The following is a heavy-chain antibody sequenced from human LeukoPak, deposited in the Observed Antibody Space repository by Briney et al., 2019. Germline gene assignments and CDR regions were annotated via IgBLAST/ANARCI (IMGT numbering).Heavy chain of an antibody. J-gene: IGHJ4*02. CDR2: MNPNSGNT. D-gene: IGHD3-10*01. CDR1: GYTFTSYD. V-gene: IGHV1-8*01. Sequence: ASVTVSCKASGYTFTSYDINWVRQAAGQGLEWMGWMNPNSGNTGYAQKFQGRVTMTRNTSISTAYMELSSLRSEDTAVYDCVCVNVTMVRGAIIGFYDYWGQGTLVTVSS. CDR3: VCVNVTMVRGAIIGFYDY.